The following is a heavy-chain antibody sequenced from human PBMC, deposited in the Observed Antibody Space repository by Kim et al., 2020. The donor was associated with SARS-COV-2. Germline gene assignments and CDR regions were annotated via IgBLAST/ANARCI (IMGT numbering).Heavy chain of an antibody. V-gene: IGHV3-7*03. J-gene: IGHJ3*02. CDR2: MKQDGGAK. Sequence: GGSLRLSCAASGFTLNNHWMTWVRQAPGKGLEWVATMKQDGGAKYYMDSVKGRFTISGDNAKNSLYLQMHTLRADDTAAYYCARQSHGAYLDDAFDIWG. CDR1: GFTLNNHW. D-gene: IGHD2-8*01. CDR3: ARQSHGAYLDDAFDI.